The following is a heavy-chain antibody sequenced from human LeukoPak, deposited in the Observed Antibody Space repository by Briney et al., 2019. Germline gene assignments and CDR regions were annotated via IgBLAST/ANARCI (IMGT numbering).Heavy chain of an antibody. Sequence: GGSLRLSCAASGFSFSTYWMHWVRQAPGKGLVWVSRIKSDGSSTTYADSVKSRFTISRDNARNTLYLQMNSLRAEDTAVYYCARYYYDSSRGAYWGQGTLVTVSS. V-gene: IGHV3-74*01. CDR3: ARYYYDSSRGAY. CDR2: IKSDGSST. J-gene: IGHJ4*02. CDR1: GFSFSTYW. D-gene: IGHD3-22*01.